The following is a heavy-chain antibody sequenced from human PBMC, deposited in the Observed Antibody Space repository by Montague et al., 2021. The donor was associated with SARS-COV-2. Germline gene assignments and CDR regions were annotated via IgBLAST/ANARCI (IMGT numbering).Heavy chain of an antibody. V-gene: IGHV4-34*01. Sequence: SETLSLTCAVYGGSFSPYYWDWIRQSPGKGLEWIGNIDHSGNTNYNPYLKSRVSISVYTSSSKFSLYLTSVTATDAAVYYCARVQTDLECIWCGMDVWGPGTAIAVSS. CDR1: GGSFSPYY. CDR2: IDHSGNT. J-gene: IGHJ6*02. CDR3: ARVQTDLECIWCGMDV. D-gene: IGHD3-3*01.